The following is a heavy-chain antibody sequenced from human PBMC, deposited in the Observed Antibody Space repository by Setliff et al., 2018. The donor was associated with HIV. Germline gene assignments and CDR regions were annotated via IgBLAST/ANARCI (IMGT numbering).Heavy chain of an antibody. Sequence: PGGSLRLSCAASGFTFSSYWMSRVRQAPGKGLEWVANIKQDGSEKYYVDSVKGRFTISRDNAKNSLYLQMNSLRAEDTAVYYCARDYYDSSGYYYRDAFDMWGQGTMVTVSS. CDR3: ARDYYDSSGYYYRDAFDM. D-gene: IGHD3-22*01. CDR1: GFTFSSYW. V-gene: IGHV3-7*01. J-gene: IGHJ3*02. CDR2: IKQDGSEK.